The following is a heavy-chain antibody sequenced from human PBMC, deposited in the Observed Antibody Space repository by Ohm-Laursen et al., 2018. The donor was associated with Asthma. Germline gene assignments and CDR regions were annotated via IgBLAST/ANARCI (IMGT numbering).Heavy chain of an antibody. D-gene: IGHD3-10*01. CDR1: GFTFSIYA. Sequence: SLRLSCAASGFTFSIYALHWVRQAPGKGLEWVAIISSAETYKNYADSVKGRFTISRDNSKNSLYLQMNSLRAEDTAVYYCARDRSTMVQGIYYYYGMDVWGQGTTVTVSS. CDR2: ISSAETYK. J-gene: IGHJ6*02. CDR3: ARDRSTMVQGIYYYYGMDV. V-gene: IGHV3-30*04.